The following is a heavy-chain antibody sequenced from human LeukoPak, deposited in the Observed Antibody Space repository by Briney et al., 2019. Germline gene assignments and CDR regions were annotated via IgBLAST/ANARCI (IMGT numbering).Heavy chain of an antibody. CDR1: GYTFTGYY. V-gene: IGHV1-2*02. CDR3: ARGRATVNYIFVGDAFDI. CDR2: INPNSGGT. Sequence: ASVKVSCKASGYTFTGYYMHWVRQAPGQGLEWMGWINPNSGGTNYAQKFQGRVTMTRDTSISTAYMELSSLRSEDTAVYYCARGRATVNYIFVGDAFDIWGQGTMVTVSS. D-gene: IGHD4-17*01. J-gene: IGHJ3*02.